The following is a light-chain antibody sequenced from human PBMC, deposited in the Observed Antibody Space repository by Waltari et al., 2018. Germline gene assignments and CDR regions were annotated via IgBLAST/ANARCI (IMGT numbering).Light chain of an antibody. Sequence: DIQLTQSPSSLSASVGDRVTITCRASQSINKYLNWYQKKPGKAPKLLIYDASNVQSGVPSRFSGSGSGTDFTLTISSLQPEDFATYYCQQSYTTPRTFGQGAKLEIK. CDR2: DAS. CDR3: QQSYTTPRT. CDR1: QSINKY. J-gene: IGKJ2*01. V-gene: IGKV1-39*01.